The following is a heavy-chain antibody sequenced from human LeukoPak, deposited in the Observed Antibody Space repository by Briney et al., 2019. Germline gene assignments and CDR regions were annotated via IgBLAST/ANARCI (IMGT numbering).Heavy chain of an antibody. CDR2: VSSGNGNT. D-gene: IGHD5-12*01. CDR3: ANVAKGRYCFYYMDV. CDR1: GHSINTFG. V-gene: IGHV1-18*01. J-gene: IGHJ6*03. Sequence: ASVKVSCKTSGHSINTFGITWVRQAPGQGLEWIGWVSSGNGNTNYADKFQGRVTITRDTSRTTAYMELRSLRSDDTAVYFCANVAKGRYCFYYMDVWGAGTTVTVSS.